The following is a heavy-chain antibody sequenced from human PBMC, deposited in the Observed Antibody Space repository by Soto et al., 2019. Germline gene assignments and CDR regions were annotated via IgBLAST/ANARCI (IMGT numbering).Heavy chain of an antibody. D-gene: IGHD6-19*01. Sequence: PGESLKISCNGSGYSFTSYWISWVRQMPGKGLEWMGRIDPSDSYTNYSPSFQGHVTISADKSISTAYLQWSSLKASDTAMYYCARHLRAGYSSGYPTLNFDYWGQGTLVTVSS. V-gene: IGHV5-10-1*01. CDR3: ARHLRAGYSSGYPTLNFDY. J-gene: IGHJ4*02. CDR1: GYSFTSYW. CDR2: IDPSDSYT.